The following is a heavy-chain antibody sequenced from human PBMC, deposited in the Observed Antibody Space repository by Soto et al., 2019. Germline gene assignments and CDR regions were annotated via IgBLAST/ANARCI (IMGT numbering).Heavy chain of an antibody. CDR2: ISAYNGNT. CDR1: GYTFTSYG. J-gene: IGHJ6*02. V-gene: IGHV1-18*01. Sequence: GASVKVSCKASGYTFTSYGISWVRQAPGQGLEWMGWISAYNGNTNYAQKLQGRVTMTTDTSTSTAYMELRSLRSDDTAVYYCAREGKGQWLDYYYYGMDVWGQGTTVTVSS. D-gene: IGHD6-19*01. CDR3: AREGKGQWLDYYYYGMDV.